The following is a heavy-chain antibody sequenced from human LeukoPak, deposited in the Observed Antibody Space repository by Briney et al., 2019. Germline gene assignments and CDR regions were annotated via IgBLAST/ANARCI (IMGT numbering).Heavy chain of an antibody. D-gene: IGHD4-17*01. V-gene: IGHV3-30-3*01. CDR2: TSSDLNVK. CDR3: ARDPDGDYDFDY. J-gene: IGHJ4*02. Sequence: GGSLRLSCAASVVTFRSYALHWVRQAPCKGLEWVAVTSSDLNVKLYADSVKGRFTISRDTAKSSLYLQMNSLKIEDTAIYFCARDPDGDYDFDYWGQGTLVTVSS. CDR1: VVTFRSYA.